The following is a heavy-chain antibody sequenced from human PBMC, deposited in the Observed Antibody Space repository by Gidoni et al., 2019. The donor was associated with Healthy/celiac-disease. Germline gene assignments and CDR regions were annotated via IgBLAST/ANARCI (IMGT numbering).Heavy chain of an antibody. V-gene: IGHV3-30*18. D-gene: IGHD2-21*02. CDR2: TSHDGGDK. CDR1: GFSFSTYG. J-gene: IGHJ3*02. CDR3: AKERGDFDGFDI. Sequence: QVQLVESGGGVVQPGTSLRLPCAASGFSFSTYGMHWVRQAPAQGLEWVAVTSHDGGDKYYADSVKGRFTISRDNSKNTLYLQMNSLRAGDTAVYYCAKERGDFDGFDIWGQGTMVTVSS.